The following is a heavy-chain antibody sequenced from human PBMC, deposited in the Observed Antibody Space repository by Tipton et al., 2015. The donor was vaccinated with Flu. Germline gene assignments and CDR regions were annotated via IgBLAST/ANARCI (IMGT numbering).Heavy chain of an antibody. CDR3: ATDRGIVGARPGDSYDY. CDR1: GYTFTDYD. J-gene: IGHJ4*02. CDR2: VDPGNGET. D-gene: IGHD1-26*01. Sequence: QLVQSGAEVKRAGTTVRISCKVSGYTFTDYDIHWVRKAPAKGFEWLGLVDPGNGETMYAETFQGRVTVTADKSSNVAFMELNSLSAEDTAVYFCATDRGIVGARPGDSYDYWGQGTLATVSS. V-gene: IGHV1-69-2*01.